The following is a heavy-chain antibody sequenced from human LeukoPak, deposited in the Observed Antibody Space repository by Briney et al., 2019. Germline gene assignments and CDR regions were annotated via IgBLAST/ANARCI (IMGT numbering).Heavy chain of an antibody. V-gene: IGHV4-38-2*02. J-gene: IGHJ4*02. CDR3: ARDPGYTANWNYFDY. CDR1: GYPISSGYY. CDR2: FHHPGTT. Sequence: PSETLSLTCAVSGYPISSGYYWGGIRQPPGKGLEWIGTFHHPGTTYYNPSLSSRVTISVDTSKNQFSLRLNSVTAADTAVYFCARDPGYTANWNYFDYWGQGALVTVSS. D-gene: IGHD1-20*01.